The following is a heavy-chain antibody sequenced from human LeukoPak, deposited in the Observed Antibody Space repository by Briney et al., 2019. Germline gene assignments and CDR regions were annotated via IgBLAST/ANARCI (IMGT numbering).Heavy chain of an antibody. V-gene: IGHV3-7*03. D-gene: IGHD3-10*01. Sequence: PGGSLRLSCAASGFTFSSYWMSWVRQAPGKGLEWVANIKQDGSEKYYVDSVKGRFTISRDNAKNSLYLQMNSLRAEDTALYYCAKDISPYYGSGVDPWGQGTLVTVSS. CDR1: GFTFSSYW. CDR2: IKQDGSEK. J-gene: IGHJ5*02. CDR3: AKDISPYYGSGVDP.